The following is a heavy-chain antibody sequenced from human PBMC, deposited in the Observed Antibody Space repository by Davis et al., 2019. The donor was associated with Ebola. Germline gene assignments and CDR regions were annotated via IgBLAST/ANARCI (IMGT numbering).Heavy chain of an antibody. D-gene: IGHD3-3*01. CDR1: GFTFSSYW. Sequence: PGGSLRLSCAASGFTFSSYWMSWVRQAPGKGLEWMANIKQDGSEKYYVDSVKGRFTISRDNAKNSLYLQMNSLRAEDTAVYYCARNAILGWSGYYTSYYYYYMDVWGKGTTVTVSS. V-gene: IGHV3-7*01. CDR3: ARNAILGWSGYYTSYYYYYMDV. J-gene: IGHJ6*03. CDR2: IKQDGSEK.